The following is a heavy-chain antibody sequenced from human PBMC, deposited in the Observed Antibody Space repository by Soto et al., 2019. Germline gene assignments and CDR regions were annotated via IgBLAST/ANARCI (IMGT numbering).Heavy chain of an antibody. D-gene: IGHD1-1*01. V-gene: IGHV4-30-4*01. J-gene: IGHJ4*02. CDR3: ARQISRQNYNIFDY. Sequence: SETLSLTCTVSGGSISSGDYYWSWIRQPPGKGLEWIGYIYYSGSTYYNPSLKSRVTISVDTSKNQFSLKLSSVTAADTAVYYCARQISRQNYNIFDYWGQGTLVTVSS. CDR1: GGSISSGDYY. CDR2: IYYSGST.